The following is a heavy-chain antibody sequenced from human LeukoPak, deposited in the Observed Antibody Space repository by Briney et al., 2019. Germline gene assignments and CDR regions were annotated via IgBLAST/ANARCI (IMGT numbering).Heavy chain of an antibody. CDR2: INHSGST. J-gene: IGHJ6*03. CDR1: GGSFSGYY. Sequence: SETLSLTCAVYGGSFSGYYWSWIRQPPGKGLEWIGEINHSGSTNYNPSLKSRVTISIDTSKNQFSLKLSSVTAADTAVYYCARGSPYYDFWSGYYVSPSYYYMDVWGKGTTVTVSS. D-gene: IGHD3-3*01. CDR3: ARGSPYYDFWSGYYVSPSYYYMDV. V-gene: IGHV4-34*01.